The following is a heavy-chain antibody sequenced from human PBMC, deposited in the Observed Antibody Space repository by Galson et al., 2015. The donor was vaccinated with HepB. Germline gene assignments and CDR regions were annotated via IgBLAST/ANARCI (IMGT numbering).Heavy chain of an antibody. CDR2: ISGSGGST. D-gene: IGHD6-19*01. V-gene: IGHV3-23*01. CDR1: GFTFSSYA. CDR3: AKGFKKWLVRAGAFDY. J-gene: IGHJ4*02. Sequence: SLRLSCAASGFTFSSYAMSWVRQAPGKGLEWVSAISGSGGSTYYADSVKGRFTISRDNSKNTLYLQMNSLRAEDTAVYYCAKGFKKWLVRAGAFDYWGQGTLVTVSS.